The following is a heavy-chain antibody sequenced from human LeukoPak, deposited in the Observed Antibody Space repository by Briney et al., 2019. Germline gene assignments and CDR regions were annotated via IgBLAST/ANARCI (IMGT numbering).Heavy chain of an antibody. CDR1: GFTFSSYS. Sequence: GGSLRLSCAASGFTFSSYSMNWVRQAPGKGLEWVSSISSGSSYIYYADSVKGRFTISRDNAKNSLYLQMNSLRAEDTAVYYCARDAVGLAGDGIAYYFDYWGQGTLVTVSS. V-gene: IGHV3-21*01. D-gene: IGHD2-15*01. CDR3: ARDAVGLAGDGIAYYFDY. J-gene: IGHJ4*02. CDR2: ISSGSSYI.